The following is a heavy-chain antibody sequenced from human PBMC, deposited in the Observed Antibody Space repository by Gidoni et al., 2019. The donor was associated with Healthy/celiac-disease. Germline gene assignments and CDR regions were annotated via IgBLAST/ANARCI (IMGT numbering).Heavy chain of an antibody. CDR1: GGPLSSYY. J-gene: IGHJ5*02. Sequence: QVQLQESGPGLVKPSETLSLTCPASGGPLSSYYRSLLRQPPVKGLEWIGYIYYSGSTNYNPSLKSRVTISVDTSKNQFSLKLSSVTAADTAVYYCARLWGSGPWGPPNSISGGTGWFDPWGQGTLVTVSS. D-gene: IGHD3-10*01. CDR2: IYYSGST. CDR3: ARLWGSGPWGPPNSISGGTGWFDP. V-gene: IGHV4-59*01.